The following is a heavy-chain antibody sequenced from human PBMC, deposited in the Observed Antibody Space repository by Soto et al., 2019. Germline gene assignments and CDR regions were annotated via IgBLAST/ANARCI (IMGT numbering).Heavy chain of an antibody. Sequence: EVQLVESRGGLVQPGGSLRLSCAASGFTFSSYWMHWVRQAPGKVLVWVSRINSDGSSTSYADSVKGRFTISRDNAKNTLYLQMNSLRAEDTAVYYCARANPYNAPDYWGQGTLVTVSS. CDR3: ARANPYNAPDY. CDR2: INSDGSST. CDR1: GFTFSSYW. V-gene: IGHV3-74*01. D-gene: IGHD1-1*01. J-gene: IGHJ4*02.